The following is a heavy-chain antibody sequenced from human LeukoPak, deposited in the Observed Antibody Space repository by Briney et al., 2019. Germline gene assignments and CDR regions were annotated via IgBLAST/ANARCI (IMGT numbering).Heavy chain of an antibody. Sequence: GGSLRLSCAASGFTFSSYSMNWVRQAPGKGLEWVSCISTSSSYIYCADSVKGRFTISRDNAKNSLYLQMNSLRPEDAAVYYCARDSDNLTGSKSHFDYWGQGTLVTVSS. CDR2: ISTSSSYI. CDR3: ARDSDNLTGSKSHFDY. V-gene: IGHV3-21*01. J-gene: IGHJ4*02. CDR1: GFTFSSYS. D-gene: IGHD3-9*01.